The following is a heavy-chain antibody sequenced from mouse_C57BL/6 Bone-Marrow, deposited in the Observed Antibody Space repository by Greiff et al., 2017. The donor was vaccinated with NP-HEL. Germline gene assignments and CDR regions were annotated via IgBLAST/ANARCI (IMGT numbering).Heavy chain of an antibody. CDR3: ARFLYDGYLSFYAMDY. CDR1: GYTFTSYG. Sequence: VQRVESGAELARPGASVKLSCKASGYTFTSYGISWVKQRTGQGLEWIGEIYPRSGNTYYNEKFKGKATLTADKSSSTAYMELRSLTSEDSAVYFCARFLYDGYLSFYAMDYWGQGTSVTVSS. V-gene: IGHV1-81*01. J-gene: IGHJ4*01. CDR2: IYPRSGNT. D-gene: IGHD2-3*01.